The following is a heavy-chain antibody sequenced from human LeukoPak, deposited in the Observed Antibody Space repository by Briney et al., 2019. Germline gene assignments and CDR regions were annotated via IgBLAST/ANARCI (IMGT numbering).Heavy chain of an antibody. V-gene: IGHV4-61*02. CDR2: ISTSGST. CDR1: GGSISSGPYY. CDR3: ARGGLRGYSYGQRFDY. Sequence: PSQTLSLTCTVSGGSISSGPYYWSGIRQSAGKGLEWIGRISTSGSTNYNPSLKSRVTLSVDTSKNQFSLRLSSVTAADTAVYYCARGGLRGYSYGQRFDYWGQGTLVTVSS. J-gene: IGHJ4*02. D-gene: IGHD5-18*01.